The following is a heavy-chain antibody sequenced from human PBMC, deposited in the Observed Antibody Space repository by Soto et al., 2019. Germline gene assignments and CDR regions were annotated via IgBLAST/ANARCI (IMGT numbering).Heavy chain of an antibody. CDR1: GGSISSYY. J-gene: IGHJ5*02. CDR3: ARDPTVVVPAAIEKSNWFDP. CDR2: IYYNGNT. V-gene: IGHV4-59*01. D-gene: IGHD2-2*01. Sequence: TLSLTCTVSGGSISSYYWSWIRQPPGKGLEWIGYIYYNGNTNYAQKLQGRVTVTTDTSTSTAYMELRSLRSDDTAVYYCARDPTVVVPAAIEKSNWFDPWGQGTLVTVSS.